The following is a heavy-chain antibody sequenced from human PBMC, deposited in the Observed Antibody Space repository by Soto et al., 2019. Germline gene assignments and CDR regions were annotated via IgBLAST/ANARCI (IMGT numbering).Heavy chain of an antibody. CDR3: ARDGVGALDY. V-gene: IGHV3-30-3*01. CDR1: GFTFSSYA. J-gene: IGHJ4*02. Sequence: QVQLVESGGGVVQPGRSLRLSCAASGFTFSSYAMHWVRQAPGKGLEGVAVISYDGSNKYYADSVKGRFTISRDNSKNTRYLQMNSLRAEDTAVYYCARDGVGALDYWGQGTLVTVSS. D-gene: IGHD1-26*01. CDR2: ISYDGSNK.